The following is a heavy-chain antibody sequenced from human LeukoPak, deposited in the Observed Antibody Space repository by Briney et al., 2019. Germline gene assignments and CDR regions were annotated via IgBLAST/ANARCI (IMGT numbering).Heavy chain of an antibody. CDR1: GGSIRSNY. J-gene: IGHJ4*02. CDR3: ARVMGDGYKRAFDY. CDR2: IYHSGST. V-gene: IGHV4-59*01. D-gene: IGHD5-24*01. Sequence: SETLSLTCTVSGGSIRSNYWSWIRQPPGKGLEWIGYIYHSGSTNYNPSLNSRVTIPVDTSKNEFSLKLSSVTAADTAVYYCARVMGDGYKRAFDYWGQGTLVTVSS.